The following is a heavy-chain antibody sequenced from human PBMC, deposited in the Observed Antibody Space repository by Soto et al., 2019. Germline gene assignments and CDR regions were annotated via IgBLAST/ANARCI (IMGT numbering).Heavy chain of an antibody. CDR2: ISGSGGNT. V-gene: IGHV3-23*01. CDR1: GFSFSTYA. CDR3: AKDGTLLYFLALGPFQY. D-gene: IGHD3-10*01. Sequence: EVQLLESGGGLVQPGGSLRLSCATSGFSFSTYAMNWVRQAPGKGLEWVSSISGSGGNTYVADSVKGRFTISRDNSKNTLYLQMDSLRAEDTAIYYCAKDGTLLYFLALGPFQYWGQGTLVTVSS. J-gene: IGHJ4*02.